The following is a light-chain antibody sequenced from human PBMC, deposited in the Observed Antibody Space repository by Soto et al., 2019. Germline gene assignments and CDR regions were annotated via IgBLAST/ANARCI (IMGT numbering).Light chain of an antibody. CDR3: QQYKNGWT. J-gene: IGKJ1*01. Sequence: IVMTQSPATLSVSPGERATLSCRASQSLGGSLAWYQQKPGQAPRLPIYGASTRVTGIPARFSGSGSGTEFTLTISSLQSEDFAVYYCQQYKNGWTFGQGTKVDIK. CDR2: GAS. V-gene: IGKV3-15*01. CDR1: QSLGGS.